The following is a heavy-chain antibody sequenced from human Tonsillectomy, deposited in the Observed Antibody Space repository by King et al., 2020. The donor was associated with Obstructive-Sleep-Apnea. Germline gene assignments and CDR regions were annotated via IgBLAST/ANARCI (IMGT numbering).Heavy chain of an antibody. CDR3: AKDHDSMIVVVITSGFDY. CDR2: ISGSGGST. D-gene: IGHD3-22*01. V-gene: IGHV3-23*04. Sequence: VQLVESGGGLVQPGGSLRLSCAASGFTFSSYAMIWVRQAPGKGLELGSAISGSGGSTSYADSGKGRFTISRDNSKNTLYLQMNSLTAEDTAVYYCAKDHDSMIVVVITSGFDYWGQGTLVTVSS. J-gene: IGHJ4*02. CDR1: GFTFSSYA.